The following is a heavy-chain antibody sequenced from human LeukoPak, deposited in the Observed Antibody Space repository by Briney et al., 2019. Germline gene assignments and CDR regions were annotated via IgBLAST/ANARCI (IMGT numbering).Heavy chain of an antibody. CDR3: ARSGSAWGIDY. V-gene: IGHV4-34*01. CDR2: INHSGST. CDR1: GGSFSGYY. D-gene: IGHD1-26*01. Sequence: SETLSLTCAVYGGSFSGYYWSWIRQPPGKGLEWIGEINHSGSTNYNPSLKSRVTISVDTSKNQFSLKLSSVTAADTAVYYCARSGSAWGIDYWGQGTLVTVSS. J-gene: IGHJ4*02.